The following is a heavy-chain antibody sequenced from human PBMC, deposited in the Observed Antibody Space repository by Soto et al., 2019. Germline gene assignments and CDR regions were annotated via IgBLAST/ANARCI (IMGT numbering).Heavy chain of an antibody. Sequence: QVQLQQWGAGLLKPSETLSLTCGVYGGSFSPYYWSWIRQPPGKGLEWIWEITHSGSTNYNPSLKSRVTISVDTSKNQFSLKFTSVTAADTAVYYCARGGKSVMFMQGYYFDYWGQGTLVTVSS. J-gene: IGHJ4*02. CDR3: ARGGKSVMFMQGYYFDY. V-gene: IGHV4-34*02. D-gene: IGHD3-10*02. CDR2: ITHSGST. CDR1: GGSFSPYY.